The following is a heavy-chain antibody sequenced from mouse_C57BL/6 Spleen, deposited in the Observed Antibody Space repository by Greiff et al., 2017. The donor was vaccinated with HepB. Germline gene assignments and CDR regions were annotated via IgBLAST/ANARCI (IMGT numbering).Heavy chain of an antibody. V-gene: IGHV1-19*01. CDR1: GYTFTDYY. CDR3: AGGFMVTTEWYFDV. Sequence: EVQLQQSGPVLVKPGASVKMSCKASGYTFTDYYMNWVKQSHGKSLEWIGVINPYNGGTSYNQKFKGKATLTVDKSSSTAYMELNSLTSEDSAVYYCAGGFMVTTEWYFDVWGTGTTVTVSS. CDR2: INPYNGGT. J-gene: IGHJ1*03. D-gene: IGHD2-2*01.